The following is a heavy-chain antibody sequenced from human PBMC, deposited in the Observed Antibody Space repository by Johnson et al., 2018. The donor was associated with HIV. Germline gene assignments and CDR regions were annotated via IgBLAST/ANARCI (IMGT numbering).Heavy chain of an antibody. V-gene: IGHV3-9*01. Sequence: VQLVESGGGLVQPGRSLRLSCAASGFTFDDYAMHWVRQAPGKGLEWVSGISWNSGSIGYADSVKGRFTISRDNSKNTLYLQMNSLSAEDTAVYYCAREGITMIVVVIKGAFDIWGQGTMVTVSS. J-gene: IGHJ3*02. CDR1: GFTFDDYA. D-gene: IGHD3-22*01. CDR3: AREGITMIVVVIKGAFDI. CDR2: ISWNSGSI.